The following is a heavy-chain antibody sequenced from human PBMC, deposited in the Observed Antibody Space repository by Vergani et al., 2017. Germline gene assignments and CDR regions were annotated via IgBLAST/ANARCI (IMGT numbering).Heavy chain of an antibody. D-gene: IGHD6-25*01. CDR1: GYTLTELS. Sequence: QVQLVQSGAEVKKPGASVKVSCKVSGYTLTELSMHWVRQAPGKGLEWMGGFDPEDGETIYAQKFQGRVTMTRDTSTSTVYMELSSLRSEDTAVYYCARGRSSASGDYWGQGTLVTVSS. CDR3: ARGRSSASGDY. CDR2: FDPEDGET. V-gene: IGHV1-24*01. J-gene: IGHJ4*02.